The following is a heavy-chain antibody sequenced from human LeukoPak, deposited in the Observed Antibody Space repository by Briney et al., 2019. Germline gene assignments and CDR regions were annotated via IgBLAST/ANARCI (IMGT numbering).Heavy chain of an antibody. CDR2: IYYSGST. V-gene: IGHV4-59*01. J-gene: IGHJ2*01. CDR1: GGPISSYY. Sequence: SETLSLTCTVSGGPISSYYWSWIRQPPGKGLEWIGYIYYSGSTNYNPSLKSRVTISVDTSKNQFSLKLSSVTAADTAVYYCARPHYYDSSGYSSPNWYFDLWGRGTLVTVSS. D-gene: IGHD3-22*01. CDR3: ARPHYYDSSGYSSPNWYFDL.